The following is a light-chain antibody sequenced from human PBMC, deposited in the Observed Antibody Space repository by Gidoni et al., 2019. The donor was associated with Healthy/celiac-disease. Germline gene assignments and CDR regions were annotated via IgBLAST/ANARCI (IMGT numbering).Light chain of an antibody. J-gene: IGLJ2*01. Sequence: QSVLTQPPSASGTPGQTVTISCSGSSSNIGSNYVYWYQQLPGTAPKLIIYSNNQRPSGVPDRFSGSKSGTSASLAISGLRSEDEADYYCAAWDDSLSGHVVFGGGTKLTVL. CDR2: SNN. V-gene: IGLV1-47*02. CDR1: SSNIGSNY. CDR3: AAWDDSLSGHVV.